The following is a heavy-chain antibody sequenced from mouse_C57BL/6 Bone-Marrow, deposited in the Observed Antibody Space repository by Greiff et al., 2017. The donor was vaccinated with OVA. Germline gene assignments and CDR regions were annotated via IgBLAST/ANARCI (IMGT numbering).Heavy chain of an antibody. D-gene: IGHD1-1*01. CDR1: GYTFTDYN. CDR2: INPNNGGT. V-gene: IGHV1-22*01. CDR3: SRDYYGRSSYYFDY. Sequence: EVQLQQSGPELVKPGASVKMSCKASGYTFTDYNMHWVKQSHGKSLEWIGYINPNNGGTSYNQKFKGKATLTVNKSSSTAYMELRSLTSEDSAVYYCSRDYYGRSSYYFDYWGQGTTLTVSS. J-gene: IGHJ2*01.